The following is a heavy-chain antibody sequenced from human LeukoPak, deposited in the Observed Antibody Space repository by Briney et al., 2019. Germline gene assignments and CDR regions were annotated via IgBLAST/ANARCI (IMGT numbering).Heavy chain of an antibody. CDR1: GGSISSYY. CDR2: IYHSGST. CDR3: ARDSGLTTVVTNDAFDI. D-gene: IGHD4-23*01. Sequence: SETLSLTCTVSGGSISSYYWSWIRQPQGKGLEWIGYIYHSGSTNYNPSLKSRVTISVDTSKNQFSLKLSSVTAADTAVYYCARDSGLTTVVTNDAFDIWGQGTMVTVSS. J-gene: IGHJ3*02. V-gene: IGHV4-59*01.